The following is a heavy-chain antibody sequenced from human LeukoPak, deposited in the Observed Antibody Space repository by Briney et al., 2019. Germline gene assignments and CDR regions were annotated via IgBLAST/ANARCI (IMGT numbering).Heavy chain of an antibody. Sequence: ASVNVSCKASGYTLTTYGISWVRQAPGQGREGMGWIGAYNGDTNYAQKLQGRVTMNTDTSTSTVYMEIRSLTSDDTAVYYCARGLGNLGRGYYYGMDVWGQGTTVTVSS. V-gene: IGHV1-18*01. J-gene: IGHJ6*02. D-gene: IGHD3-16*01. CDR3: ARGLGNLGRGYYYGMDV. CDR2: IGAYNGDT. CDR1: GYTLTTYG.